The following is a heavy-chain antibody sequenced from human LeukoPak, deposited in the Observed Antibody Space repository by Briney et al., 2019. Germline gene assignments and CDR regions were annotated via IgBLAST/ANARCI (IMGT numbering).Heavy chain of an antibody. D-gene: IGHD6-6*01. CDR1: GGSISSYY. V-gene: IGHV4-59*01. Sequence: PSETLSLTCSVSGGSISSYYWSWIRQPPGKGLEWIGYIYYSGSTNYNPSLKSRVTISVDTSKNQSSLKLSSVTAADTAVYYCARFEYSSPSGLDVWGKGTTVTVSS. CDR3: ARFEYSSPSGLDV. CDR2: IYYSGST. J-gene: IGHJ6*04.